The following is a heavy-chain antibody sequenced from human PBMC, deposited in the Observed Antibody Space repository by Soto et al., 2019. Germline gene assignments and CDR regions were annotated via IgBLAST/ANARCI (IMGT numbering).Heavy chain of an antibody. Sequence: GGSLRLSCAASGFNFNIYWMGWVRQAPGMGLEWVGNINPDGREVYYEDSVKGRFTISRDNARNSLYLQMNSLRAEDTAVYYCTSSQSWGQGTLVTISS. CDR3: TSSQS. CDR1: GFNFNIYW. CDR2: INPDGREV. V-gene: IGHV3-7*01. J-gene: IGHJ1*01.